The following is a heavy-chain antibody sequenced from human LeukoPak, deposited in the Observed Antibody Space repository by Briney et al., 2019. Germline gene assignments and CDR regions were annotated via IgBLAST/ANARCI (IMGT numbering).Heavy chain of an antibody. CDR3: ARLVVITTFDWFDP. CDR2: IYTSGST. D-gene: IGHD3-22*01. CDR1: GGSISSYY. Sequence: ASETLSLTSTVSGGSISSYYWSWIRQPAGKGLEWIGRIYTSGSTNYNPSLKSRVTMSVDTSKNQFSLKLTSVTAADTAVYYCARLVVITTFDWFDPWGQGTLVTVSS. V-gene: IGHV4-4*07. J-gene: IGHJ5*02.